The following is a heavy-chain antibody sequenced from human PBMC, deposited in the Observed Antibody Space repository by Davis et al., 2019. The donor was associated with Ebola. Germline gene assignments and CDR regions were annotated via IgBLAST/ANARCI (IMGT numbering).Heavy chain of an antibody. V-gene: IGHV3-74*01. CDR2: INRDESGI. J-gene: IGHJ4*02. Sequence: GESLKISCAASGFTFSNYWMHWVRQAPGKGLVWVSRINRDESGITYADSVKGRFTISRDNAKNSLYLQMNSLRVEDTAVYYCVRNLGFFRLDGWGQGTLVTVSS. CDR1: GFTFSNYW. D-gene: IGHD3-3*01. CDR3: VRNLGFFRLDG.